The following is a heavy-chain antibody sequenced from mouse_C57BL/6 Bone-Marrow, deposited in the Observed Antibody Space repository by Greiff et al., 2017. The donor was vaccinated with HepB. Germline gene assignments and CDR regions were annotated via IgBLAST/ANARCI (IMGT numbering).Heavy chain of an antibody. CDR2: IYLGDGDT. CDR1: GYAFSSSW. V-gene: IGHV1-82*01. Sequence: QVQLQQSGPELVKPGASVKISCKASGYAFSSSWMNWVKQRPGKGLEWIGRIYLGDGDTNYNGKFKGKATLTADKSSSTAYMQLSSLTSEDSAVYFCARSGYSNFPLAMDYWGQGTSVTVSS. CDR3: ARSGYSNFPLAMDY. D-gene: IGHD2-5*01. J-gene: IGHJ4*01.